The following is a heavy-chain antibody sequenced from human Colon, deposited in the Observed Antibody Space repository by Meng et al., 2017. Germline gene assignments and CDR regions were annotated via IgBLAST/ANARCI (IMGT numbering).Heavy chain of an antibody. CDR1: GDSISSDIW. J-gene: IGHJ4*02. D-gene: IGHD6-19*01. CDR2: FHYTGPI. CDR3: AASSGWYRIDS. Sequence: QVQLQEAGPGLVKPSGTLSLTCTVSGDSISSDIWWSWVRQPPGKGLEWIGEFHYTGPINYKPSLMSRVTISVDASRNQFSLRLTSVTAADTAVYYCAASSGWYRIDSWGQGTLVTVSS. V-gene: IGHV4-4*02.